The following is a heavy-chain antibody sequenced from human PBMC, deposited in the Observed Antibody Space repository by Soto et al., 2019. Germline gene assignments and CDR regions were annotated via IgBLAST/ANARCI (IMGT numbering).Heavy chain of an antibody. Sequence: SETLSLTCTVSGGSISSYYWSWIRQPPGKGLEWIGYIYYSGSTNYNPSLKSRVTISVDTSKNQFSLKLSSVTAADTAVYYCARQKSSSGWFYFDYWGQGTMGTVSS. D-gene: IGHD6-19*01. CDR1: GGSISSYY. V-gene: IGHV4-59*08. J-gene: IGHJ4*02. CDR3: ARQKSSSGWFYFDY. CDR2: IYYSGST.